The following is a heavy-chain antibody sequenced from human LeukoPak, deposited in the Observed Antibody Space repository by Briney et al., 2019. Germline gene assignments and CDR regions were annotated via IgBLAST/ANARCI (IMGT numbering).Heavy chain of an antibody. V-gene: IGHV3-11*01. Sequence: GGSLRLSCAASGFTFSDYYMSWIRQAPGKGLEWVSYISSSGSTIYYADSVKGRFTISRDNAKNSLYLQMNSLRAEDTTVYYCARGGDYLEPEGSSWYFDLWGRGTLVTVSS. CDR3: ARGGDYLEPEGSSWYFDL. J-gene: IGHJ2*01. CDR1: GFTFSDYY. CDR2: ISSSGSTI. D-gene: IGHD5-12*01.